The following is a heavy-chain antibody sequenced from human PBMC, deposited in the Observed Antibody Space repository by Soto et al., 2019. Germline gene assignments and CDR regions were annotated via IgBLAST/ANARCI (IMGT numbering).Heavy chain of an antibody. J-gene: IGHJ6*02. Sequence: QVQLVQSGAEVKKPGASVKVSCKASGYTFTSFYMHWVRQAPGQGLEWMGIINPSGTTTDYAQKLQGRVTRTRDTSTSTYYMELSSLTSEDTAVYYCAKPPIARHYYYGMEVWGQGTAVTVSS. CDR2: INPSGTTT. CDR1: GYTFTSFY. V-gene: IGHV1-46*01. CDR3: AKPPIARHYYYGMEV.